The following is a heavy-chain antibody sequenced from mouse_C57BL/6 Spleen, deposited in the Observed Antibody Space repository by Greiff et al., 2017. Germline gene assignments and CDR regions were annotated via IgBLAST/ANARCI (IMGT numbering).Heavy chain of an antibody. CDR2: ISYDGSN. Sequence: EVKLMESGPGLVKPSQSLSLTCSVTGYSITSGYYWNWIRQFPGNKLEWMGYISYDGSNNYNPSLKNRISITRDTSKNQFFLKLNSVTTEDTATYYCAREPPYYHYAMDYWGQGTSVTVSS. J-gene: IGHJ4*01. CDR3: AREPPYYHYAMDY. CDR1: GYSITSGYY. D-gene: IGHD1-1*02. V-gene: IGHV3-6*01.